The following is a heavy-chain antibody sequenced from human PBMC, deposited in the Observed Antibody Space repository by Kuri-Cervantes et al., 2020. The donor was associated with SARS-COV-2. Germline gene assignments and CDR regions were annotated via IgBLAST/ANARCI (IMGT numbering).Heavy chain of an antibody. D-gene: IGHD6-13*01. CDR3: ARRIGSSSPYYYFDY. J-gene: IGHJ4*02. CDR2: IYYSGST. Sequence: GSLRLSCTVSGGSISSSSYYWGWIRQPPGKGLEWIGSIYYSGSTYYNPSLKSRVTISLDTSKNQFSLRLTSVTAADTAVYYCARRIGSSSPYYYFDYWGQGAVVTVSS. CDR1: GGSISSSSYY. V-gene: IGHV4-39*07.